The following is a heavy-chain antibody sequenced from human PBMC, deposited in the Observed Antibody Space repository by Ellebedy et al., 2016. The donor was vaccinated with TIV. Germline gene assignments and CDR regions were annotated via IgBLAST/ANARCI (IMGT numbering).Heavy chain of an antibody. D-gene: IGHD5-24*01. Sequence: AASVKVSCKTSGYTFTSAYIHWVRQAPGKGLEWVGIINPSSGSTNYAQNFQGRVTVTRDTSTSTVYMELSSLRSEDTAIYYCARRGDGYNYDYWGQGTLVTVSS. V-gene: IGHV1-46*01. CDR2: INPSSGST. CDR1: GYTFTSAY. CDR3: ARRGDGYNYDY. J-gene: IGHJ4*02.